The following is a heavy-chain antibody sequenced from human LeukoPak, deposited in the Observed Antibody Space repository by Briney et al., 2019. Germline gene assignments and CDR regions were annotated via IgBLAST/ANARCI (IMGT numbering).Heavy chain of an antibody. D-gene: IGHD6-19*01. V-gene: IGHV3-53*01. Sequence: GGSLRVSCAASGFTVSSNYMSWVRQAPGKGLEWVSVIYSGDSTYYADSVKGRFTISRDNSKNTLYLQMNSLRAEDTAVYYCAIDRRPGTGFLHYYYMDVWGKGTTVTVSS. CDR1: GFTVSSNY. CDR3: AIDRRPGTGFLHYYYMDV. J-gene: IGHJ6*03. CDR2: IYSGDST.